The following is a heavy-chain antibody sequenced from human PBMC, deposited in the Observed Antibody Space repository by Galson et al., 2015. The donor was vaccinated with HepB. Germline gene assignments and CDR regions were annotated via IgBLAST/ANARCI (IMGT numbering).Heavy chain of an antibody. CDR2: ISPGDFDT. CDR3: ARLGFGGGWYPGDFDY. CDR1: GYTFTSSW. D-gene: IGHD6-19*01. V-gene: IGHV5-51*01. J-gene: IGHJ4*02. Sequence: QSGAEVKKPGESLRISCKGSGYTFTSSWIGWVRQMPGKGLEWMGIISPGDFDTRYGPSFQGQVTISADRSITTAYLQWSSLKASDTAMYFCARLGFGGGWYPGDFDYWGQGTLVTVSS.